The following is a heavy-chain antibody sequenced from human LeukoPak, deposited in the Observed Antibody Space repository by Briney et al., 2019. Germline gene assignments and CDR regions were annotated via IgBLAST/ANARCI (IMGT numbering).Heavy chain of an antibody. D-gene: IGHD3-10*01. J-gene: IGHJ6*02. CDR2: TSSSGSTI. CDR3: ARGGSPYGMDV. CDR1: GFPFGNYA. Sequence: GGSLRLSCVASGFPFGNYAMNWVRQAPGKGLEWISYTSSSGSTIYYADSVRGRFTMSRDNAKKSMYLQMNSLSAEDTAICYCARGGSPYGMDVWGPGTTVTVSS. V-gene: IGHV3-48*03.